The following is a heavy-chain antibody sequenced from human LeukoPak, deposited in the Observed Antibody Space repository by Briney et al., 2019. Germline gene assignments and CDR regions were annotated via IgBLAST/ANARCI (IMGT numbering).Heavy chain of an antibody. CDR1: GYTFNGFY. D-gene: IGHD4-11*01. J-gene: IGHJ4*02. V-gene: IGHV1-2*02. CDR2: INPNSGGT. Sequence: GASVKVSCKASGYTFNGFYLHWVRQAPGQGLEWMGWINPNSGGTKYAQKFQGRVTMTRDTSISTAYMELSRLRSDDTAVYYCARWMATVTTPDYWGQGTLVTVSS. CDR3: ARWMATVTTPDY.